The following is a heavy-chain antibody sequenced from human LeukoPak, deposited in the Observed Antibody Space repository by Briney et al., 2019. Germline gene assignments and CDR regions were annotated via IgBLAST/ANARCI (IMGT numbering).Heavy chain of an antibody. D-gene: IGHD3-3*01. CDR3: AKESPYDFWTWDY. CDR2: ISYDGSNK. CDR1: GFTFGSYG. V-gene: IGHV3-30*18. Sequence: GGSLRLSCAASGFTFGSYGMHWVRQAPGKGLEWVAVISYDGSNKYYADSVKGRFTISRDNSKNTLYLQMNSLRAEDTAVYYCAKESPYDFWTWDYWGQGTLVTVSS. J-gene: IGHJ4*02.